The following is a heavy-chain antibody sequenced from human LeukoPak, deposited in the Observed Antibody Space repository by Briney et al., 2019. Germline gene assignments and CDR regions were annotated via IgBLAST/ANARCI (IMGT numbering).Heavy chain of an antibody. CDR2: ISSSSSYI. Sequence: PGGSLRLSCAASGFTFSSYSMNWVRQAPGKGLEWVSSISSSSSYIYYADSVKGRFTISRDNAKNSLYLQMNSLRAEDTAVYYCARDRGIVVVVAATADAFDIWGQGTMVTVSS. V-gene: IGHV3-21*01. CDR1: GFTFSSYS. D-gene: IGHD2-15*01. J-gene: IGHJ3*02. CDR3: ARDRGIVVVVAATADAFDI.